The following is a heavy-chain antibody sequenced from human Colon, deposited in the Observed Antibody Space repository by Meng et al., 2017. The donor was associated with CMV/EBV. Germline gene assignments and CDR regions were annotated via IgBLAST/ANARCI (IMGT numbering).Heavy chain of an antibody. CDR3: ARGRRDIGFDS. J-gene: IGHJ4*02. D-gene: IGHD2-15*01. CDR1: GFSISDYY. Sequence: QVHLVESGGGSVKPGGSLRLSCAASGFSISDYYLSWIRQAPGKGLEWISYIGGGAGVTYYADSLEGRFTISRDNARQSLYLQMATLRVEDTAIYYCARGRRDIGFDSWGQGALVTVSS. CDR2: IGGGAGVT. V-gene: IGHV3-11*01.